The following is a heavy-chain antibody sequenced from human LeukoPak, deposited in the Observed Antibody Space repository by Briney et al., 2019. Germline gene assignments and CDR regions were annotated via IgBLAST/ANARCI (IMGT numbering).Heavy chain of an antibody. CDR1: GGSISRYY. CDR2: IYYSGST. J-gene: IGHJ4*02. Sequence: SETLSLTCTVSGGSISRYYWSWIRQPPGKGLEWIGYIYYSGSTNYNPSLKSRVTISVDTSKNQFSLKLSSVTAADTAVYYCARMIYYDILTGYSNYFDYWGQGTLVTVSS. CDR3: ARMIYYDILTGYSNYFDY. D-gene: IGHD3-9*01. V-gene: IGHV4-59*01.